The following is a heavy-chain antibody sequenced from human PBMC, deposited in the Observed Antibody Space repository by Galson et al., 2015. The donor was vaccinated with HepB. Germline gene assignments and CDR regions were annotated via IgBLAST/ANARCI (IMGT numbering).Heavy chain of an antibody. CDR3: TKVATGTNWNYGPGDY. V-gene: IGHV3-30*18. CDR2: ISYDGSNK. D-gene: IGHD1-7*01. CDR1: GFTFSDYA. Sequence: SLRLSCAASGFTFSDYAMHWVRQAPGKGLEWVTIISYDGSNKYYADSVKGRFTISRDNSKNTLFLQMNPLRAEDTAVYYCTKVATGTNWNYGPGDYWGQGTLVTVSA. J-gene: IGHJ4*02.